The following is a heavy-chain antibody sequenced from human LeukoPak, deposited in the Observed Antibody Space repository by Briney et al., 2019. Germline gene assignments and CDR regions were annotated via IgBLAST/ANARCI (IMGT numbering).Heavy chain of an antibody. CDR3: ARGTYGYYYDSSGLSYFDY. D-gene: IGHD3-22*01. CDR2: INHSGST. J-gene: IGHJ4*02. V-gene: IGHV4-34*01. Sequence: SETLSLTCTVSGGSISSYYWSWIRQPPGKGLEWIGEINHSGSTNYNPSLKSRVTISVDTSKNQFSLKLSSVTAADTAVYYCARGTYGYYYDSSGLSYFDYWGQGTLVTVSS. CDR1: GGSISSYY.